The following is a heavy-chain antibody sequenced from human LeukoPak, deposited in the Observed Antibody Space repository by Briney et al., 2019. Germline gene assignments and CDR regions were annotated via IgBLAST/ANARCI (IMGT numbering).Heavy chain of an antibody. Sequence: GGSLRLSCAASGFTFSRYSMNWVRQAPGKGLEWVSYISSSSSTIYYADSVKGRFTISRDNAKNSLYLQMNSLRAEDTAVYYCATGSYVWGSYRYTRPFDYWGQGTLVTVSS. CDR2: ISSSSSTI. D-gene: IGHD3-16*02. CDR3: ATGSYVWGSYRYTRPFDY. CDR1: GFTFSRYS. V-gene: IGHV3-48*01. J-gene: IGHJ4*02.